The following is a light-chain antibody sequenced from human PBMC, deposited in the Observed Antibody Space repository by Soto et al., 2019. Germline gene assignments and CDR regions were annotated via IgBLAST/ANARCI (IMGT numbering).Light chain of an antibody. V-gene: IGLV1-44*01. J-gene: IGLJ7*01. CDR1: SSNIGRNT. CDR2: SNN. CDR3: AAWDYSLNVPV. Sequence: QSVLTQPPSASGTPGQRVTISCSGSSSNIGRNTVNWYQQLPGTAPKLLIYSNNQRPSGVPDRFSGSKSGSAASLAISGLQSEDEDDYYCAAWDYSLNVPVFGGGTQLTVL.